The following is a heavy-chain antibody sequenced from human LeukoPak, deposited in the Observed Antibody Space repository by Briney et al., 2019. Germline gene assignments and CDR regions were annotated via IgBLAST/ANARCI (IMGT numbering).Heavy chain of an antibody. D-gene: IGHD3-22*01. CDR1: GFTFDDYA. Sequence: PGGSLRLSCAASGFTFDDYAMHWVRHAPGKGLEWVSGISWNSGSIGYADSVKGRFTISRDNAKNSLYLQMNSLRAEDTALYYCAKDYCPYYDSSGYCRGAFDIWGQGTMVTVSS. CDR2: ISWNSGSI. J-gene: IGHJ3*02. CDR3: AKDYCPYYDSSGYCRGAFDI. V-gene: IGHV3-9*01.